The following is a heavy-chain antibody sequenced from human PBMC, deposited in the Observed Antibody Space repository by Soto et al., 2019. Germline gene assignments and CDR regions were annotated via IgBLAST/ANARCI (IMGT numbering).Heavy chain of an antibody. CDR3: ARDSWFGETTGGLDY. Sequence: SETLSLTCTVSGGSISSGDYYWSWIRQPPGKGLEWIGYIYYSGSTYYNPSLKSRVTISIDTSNNQFSLKLSSVTAADTAVYYCARDSWFGETTGGLDYWGQGTLVTVSS. CDR1: GGSISSGDYY. J-gene: IGHJ4*02. D-gene: IGHD3-10*01. CDR2: IYYSGST. V-gene: IGHV4-30-4*01.